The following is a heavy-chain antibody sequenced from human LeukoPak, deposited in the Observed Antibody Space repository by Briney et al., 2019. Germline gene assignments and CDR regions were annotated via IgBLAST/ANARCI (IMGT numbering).Heavy chain of an antibody. CDR3: AREAVAGFWDY. D-gene: IGHD6-19*01. Sequence: SETLSLTCAAYGGSFSGYYWSWIRQPPGKGLEWIGEINHSGSTNYNPSPKSRVTISVDTSKNQFSLKLSSVTAADTAVYYCAREAVAGFWDYWGQGTLVTVSS. CDR1: GGSFSGYY. J-gene: IGHJ4*02. V-gene: IGHV4-34*01. CDR2: INHSGST.